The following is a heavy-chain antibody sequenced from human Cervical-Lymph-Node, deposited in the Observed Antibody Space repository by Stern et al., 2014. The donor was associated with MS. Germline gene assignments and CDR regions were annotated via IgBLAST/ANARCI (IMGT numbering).Heavy chain of an antibody. V-gene: IGHV4-59*02. CDR1: GGSVSDYY. Sequence: QVPLVQSGPGLVKPSETLSLTCTVSGGSVSDYYWTWIRQRPGKGLEWIGYISDTGTTNYNPSLHSRVTITLDTSQNQVSLRLRSVTAADTAVYYCARDPSTTASDWFFDLWGRGSLVTVSS. J-gene: IGHJ2*01. CDR2: ISDTGTT. CDR3: ARDPSTTASDWFFDL. D-gene: IGHD2-21*02.